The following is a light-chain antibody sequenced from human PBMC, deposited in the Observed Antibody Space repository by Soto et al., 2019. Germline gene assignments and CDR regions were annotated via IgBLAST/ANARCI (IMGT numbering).Light chain of an antibody. CDR2: HST. V-gene: IGLV1-40*01. J-gene: IGLJ3*02. CDR1: SSNIGAGYN. CDR3: QSFGLSVTWV. Sequence: QSVLTQPPSVSGAPGQRVTISCTGSSSNIGAGYNVQWYQQLPGTAPKLFIYHSTNRPSGVPDRFSASKSGASASLTITGLPAEDEADYYCQSFGLSVTWVFGGGTKLTVL.